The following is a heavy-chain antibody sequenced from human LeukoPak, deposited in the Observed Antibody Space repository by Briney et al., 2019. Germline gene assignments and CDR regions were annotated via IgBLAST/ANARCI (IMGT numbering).Heavy chain of an antibody. CDR1: GYSISSGYY. D-gene: IGHD3-3*01. Sequence: PSETLSLTCTVSGYSISSGYYWSWIRQPPGKGLEWIGEINHSGSTNYNPSLKSRVTISVDTSKNQFSLKLSSVTAADTAVYYCARGRRTPFEYDFWSGYYTGSRGGYYMDVWGKGTTVTVSS. CDR3: ARGRRTPFEYDFWSGYYTGSRGGYYMDV. CDR2: INHSGST. V-gene: IGHV4-38-2*02. J-gene: IGHJ6*03.